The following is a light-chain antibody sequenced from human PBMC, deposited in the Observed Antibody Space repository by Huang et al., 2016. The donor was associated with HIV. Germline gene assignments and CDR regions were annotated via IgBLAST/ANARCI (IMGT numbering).Light chain of an antibody. Sequence: DIVVTQSPDSLAVSLGVRATITCKPSQSVSYSSNNKHYVSWYQQKPRQTPRLIIYGASTRESGVPDRFSGSGSGIDFTLTISNLQAEDVAVYYCQQYYTTPYTFGQGTKLEI. V-gene: IGKV4-1*01. CDR3: QQYYTTPYT. J-gene: IGKJ2*01. CDR1: QSVSYSSNNKHY. CDR2: GAS.